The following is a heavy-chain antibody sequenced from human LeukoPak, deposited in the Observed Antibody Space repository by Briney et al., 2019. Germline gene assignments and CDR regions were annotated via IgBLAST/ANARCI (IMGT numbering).Heavy chain of an antibody. CDR3: ARGVTTYSSFDY. CDR2: IYTCGST. J-gene: IGHJ4*02. CDR1: GGSISSGSYY. V-gene: IGHV4-61*02. Sequence: PSETLSLTCTVSGGSISSGSYYWSWIRQPAGKGLEWIGRIYTCGSTNYNPSLKSRVTISVDTSKNQFSLKLSSVTAADTAVYYCARGVTTYSSFDYWGQGTLVTVSS. D-gene: IGHD4-11*01.